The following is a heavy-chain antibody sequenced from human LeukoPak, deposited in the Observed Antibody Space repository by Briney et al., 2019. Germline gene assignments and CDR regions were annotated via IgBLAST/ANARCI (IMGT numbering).Heavy chain of an antibody. CDR1: GFTFSTYS. D-gene: IGHD5-24*01. J-gene: IGHJ4*02. V-gene: IGHV3-48*04. Sequence: PGGSLRLSCGASGFTFSTYSMHWVRQAPGKGLEWLSCISSSSDKIYYADSVKGRFTISRDNAKNSLYLQMNSLRAEDTAVYYCARGVWLQFGYWGQGTLVTVSS. CDR2: ISSSSDKI. CDR3: ARGVWLQFGY.